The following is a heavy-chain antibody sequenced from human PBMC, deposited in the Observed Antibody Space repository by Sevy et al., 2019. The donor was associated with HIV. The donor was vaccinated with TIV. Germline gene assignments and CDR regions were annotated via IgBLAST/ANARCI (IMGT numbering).Heavy chain of an antibody. J-gene: IGHJ6*02. D-gene: IGHD3-3*01. V-gene: IGHV4-59*01. CDR3: ARLYYDFWSGYYYYYGMDV. CDR2: IYYSGST. Sequence: SETLSLTCTVSGGSISSYYWSWIRQPPGKGLEWIGYIYYSGSTNYNPSLKSRVTISVDTSKNQFSLKLSSVTAADTAVYYCARLYYDFWSGYYYYYGMDVWGQGTTVTVS. CDR1: GGSISSYY.